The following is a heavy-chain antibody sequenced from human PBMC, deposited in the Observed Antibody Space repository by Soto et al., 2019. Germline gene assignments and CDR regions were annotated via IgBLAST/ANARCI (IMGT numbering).Heavy chain of an antibody. J-gene: IGHJ6*02. Sequence: QVQVVQSGVEVRRPGSSVKVSCKASGDTFKNCVISWVRQAPGQVLEWMGGIIPLFGTTDFAQRFQGRLTSTTDESTTTAYMELSRLRSEDTATYYGAAELGFGKLSVVWGQGTTVIVSS. V-gene: IGHV1-69*01. CDR3: AAELGFGKLSVV. CDR1: GDTFKNCV. D-gene: IGHD3-10*01. CDR2: IIPLFGTT.